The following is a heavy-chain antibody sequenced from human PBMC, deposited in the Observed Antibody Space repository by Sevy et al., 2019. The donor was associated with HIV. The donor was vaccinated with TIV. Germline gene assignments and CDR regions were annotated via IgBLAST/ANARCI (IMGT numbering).Heavy chain of an antibody. CDR3: VREHYYDSSGYVDY. CDR2: INHSGST. V-gene: IGHV4-34*01. J-gene: IGHJ4*02. D-gene: IGHD3-22*01. CDR1: GGSFSGYY. Sequence: SETLSLTCAVYGGSFSGYYWSWIRQPPGKGLEWIGEINHSGSTNYNPSLKSRVTISVDTSKNQFSLKLSSVTAADTAVYYCVREHYYDSSGYVDYWGQGTLVTVSS.